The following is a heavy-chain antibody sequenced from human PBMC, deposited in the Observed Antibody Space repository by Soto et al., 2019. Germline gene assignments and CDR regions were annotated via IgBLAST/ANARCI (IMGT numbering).Heavy chain of an antibody. CDR2: INQGGSEK. J-gene: IGHJ6*04. Sequence: GGSLRLSCAASGFTFSRYWMSWVRQAPGKGLEWLANINQGGSEKYSVDSVKGRFTISRDNAKNSLYLQMNSLRAEDTAVYYCARGNDYIMDVWGEGTTVTVSS. V-gene: IGHV3-7*01. CDR3: ARGNDYIMDV. CDR1: GFTFSRYW. D-gene: IGHD3-16*01.